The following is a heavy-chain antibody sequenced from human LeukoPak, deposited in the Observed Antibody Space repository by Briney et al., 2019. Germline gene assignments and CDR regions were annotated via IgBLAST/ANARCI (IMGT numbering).Heavy chain of an antibody. Sequence: GGSLRLSCAASGFTFRSYWMHWVRQAPGKGLVWVSRINSDGSSTNYADSVKGRFTIPRDNAKNTLYLQMNSLTAEDTAVYYCARDGRYSYGPAWGQGTLVTVSS. J-gene: IGHJ5*02. V-gene: IGHV3-74*01. CDR1: GFTFRSYW. CDR2: INSDGSST. D-gene: IGHD5-18*01. CDR3: ARDGRYSYGPA.